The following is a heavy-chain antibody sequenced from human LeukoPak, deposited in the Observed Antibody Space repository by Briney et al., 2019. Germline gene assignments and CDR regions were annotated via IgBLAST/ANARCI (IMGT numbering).Heavy chain of an antibody. CDR1: GFTFDDYA. CDR3: AKDRVFEFGVAVAGIDY. Sequence: GGSLRLSCAASGFTFDDYAMHWVRQAPGKGLEWVSGISWSSGSIGYADSVKGRFTISRDNAKNSLYLQMNSLRAEDTALYYCAKDRVFEFGVAVAGIDYWGQGTLVTVSS. D-gene: IGHD6-19*01. J-gene: IGHJ4*02. CDR2: ISWSSGSI. V-gene: IGHV3-9*01.